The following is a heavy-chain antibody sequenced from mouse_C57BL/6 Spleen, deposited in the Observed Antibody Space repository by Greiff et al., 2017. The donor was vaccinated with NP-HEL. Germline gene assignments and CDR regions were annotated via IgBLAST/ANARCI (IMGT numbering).Heavy chain of an antibody. Sequence: QVQLQQSGAELVRPGTSVKVSCKASGYAFTNYLIEWVKQRPGQGLEWIGVINPGSGGTNYNEKFKGKATLTADKSSSTAYMQLSSLTSEESAVYFCARRSGNSMDYWGQGTSVTVSS. CDR3: ARRSGNSMDY. CDR1: GYAFTNYL. CDR2: INPGSGGT. J-gene: IGHJ4*01. V-gene: IGHV1-54*01.